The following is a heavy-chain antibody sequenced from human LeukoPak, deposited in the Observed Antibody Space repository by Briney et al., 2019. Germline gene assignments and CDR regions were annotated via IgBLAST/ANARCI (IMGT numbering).Heavy chain of an antibody. V-gene: IGHV4-34*01. CDR3: ARRPFGNGRRFTIFGVVTIYDAFDI. CDR1: GGSSSGYY. J-gene: IGHJ3*02. D-gene: IGHD3-3*01. Sequence: SETLSLTCAVYGGSSSGYYWSWIRQPPGKGLEWIGEINHSGSTNYNPSLKSRVTISVDTSKNQFSLKLSSVTAADTAVYYCARRPFGNGRRFTIFGVVTIYDAFDIWGQGTMVTVSS. CDR2: INHSGST.